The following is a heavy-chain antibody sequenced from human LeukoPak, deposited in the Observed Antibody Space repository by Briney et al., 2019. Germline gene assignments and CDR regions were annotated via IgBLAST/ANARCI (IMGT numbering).Heavy chain of an antibody. Sequence: KRGASVKVSCKASGYSFSSYYMHWVRQAPGQGLEWMGIINPSGDSTTYAQKFQGRVTMTRDTSTRTVYMELSSLRSDDTAVYYCARENDYGNNWFDPWGQGTLVTVSS. CDR3: ARENDYGNNWFDP. CDR2: INPSGDST. CDR1: GYSFSSYY. J-gene: IGHJ5*02. V-gene: IGHV1-46*01. D-gene: IGHD4-17*01.